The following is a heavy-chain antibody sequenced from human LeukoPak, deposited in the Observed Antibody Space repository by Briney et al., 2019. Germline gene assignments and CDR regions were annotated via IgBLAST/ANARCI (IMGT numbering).Heavy chain of an antibody. J-gene: IGHJ6*03. Sequence: GGSLRLSCAASGFTFSSYGMHWVRQAPGKGLEWVAFIRYDGSNNYYADSVKGRFTISRDNSKNTLYLQMNSLRAEDTAVYYCAKDLISGSYSMDVWGKGTTVTVSS. D-gene: IGHD3-10*01. CDR1: GFTFSSYG. V-gene: IGHV3-30*02. CDR3: AKDLISGSYSMDV. CDR2: IRYDGSNN.